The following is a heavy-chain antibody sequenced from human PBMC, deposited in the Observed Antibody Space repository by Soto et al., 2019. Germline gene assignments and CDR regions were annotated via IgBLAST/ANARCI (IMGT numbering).Heavy chain of an antibody. J-gene: IGHJ4*02. D-gene: IGHD2-15*01. CDR3: ARVGGSKFGDYFDY. CDR1: GYTFTRSG. Sequence: ASVKVSCKASGYTFTRSGISWVRQAPGQGLEWMGWISTYNGNTNYAQKLQGRVTMTTDTSTSTAYMELRSLRSDDTAVYYCARVGGSKFGDYFDYWGQGTLVTVSS. V-gene: IGHV1-18*01. CDR2: ISTYNGNT.